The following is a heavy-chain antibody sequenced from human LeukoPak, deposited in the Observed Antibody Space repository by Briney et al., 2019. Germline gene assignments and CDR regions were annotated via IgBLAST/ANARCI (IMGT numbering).Heavy chain of an antibody. CDR1: GGSISSYY. D-gene: IGHD5-18*01. CDR2: IYYSGST. V-gene: IGHV4-59*08. J-gene: IGHJ4*02. CDR3: ARQSRRYSYGRFDY. Sequence: SETLSLTCTVSGGSISSYYWSWIRQPPGKGLEWIGYIYYSGSTNYNPSLKSRVTISVDTSKNQFSLKLSSVTAADTAVYYCARQSRRYSYGRFDYWGQGTLVTVSS.